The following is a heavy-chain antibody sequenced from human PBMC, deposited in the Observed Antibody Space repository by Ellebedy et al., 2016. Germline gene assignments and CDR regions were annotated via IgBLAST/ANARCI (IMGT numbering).Heavy chain of an antibody. Sequence: GGSLRLXXAASGFTFDDYTMHWVRQAPGKGLEWVSLISWDGGSTYYADSVKGRFTISRDNSKNSLYLQMNSLRTEDTALYYCAKGATVAEYYYGMDVWGQGTTVTVSS. CDR3: AKGATVAEYYYGMDV. J-gene: IGHJ6*02. D-gene: IGHD6-19*01. CDR1: GFTFDDYT. V-gene: IGHV3-43*01. CDR2: ISWDGGST.